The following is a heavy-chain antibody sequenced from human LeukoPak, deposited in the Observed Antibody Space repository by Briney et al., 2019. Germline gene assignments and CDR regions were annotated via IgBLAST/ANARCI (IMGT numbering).Heavy chain of an antibody. J-gene: IGHJ4*02. Sequence: GASVKVSCKVSGDTLTELSMHWVRQAPGKGLEWMGGFDPEDGETIYAQKFQGRVTMTEDTSTDTAYMELSSLRSEDTAVYYCATANYRSGAFDYWGQGTLVTVSS. CDR2: FDPEDGET. CDR3: ATANYRSGAFDY. D-gene: IGHD4/OR15-4a*01. CDR1: GDTLTELS. V-gene: IGHV1-24*01.